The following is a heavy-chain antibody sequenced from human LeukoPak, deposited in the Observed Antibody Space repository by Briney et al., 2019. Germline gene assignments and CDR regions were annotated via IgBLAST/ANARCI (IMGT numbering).Heavy chain of an antibody. CDR1: GFTFDDYG. CDR3: AKDDRRYCSSTSCLDSFDP. V-gene: IGHV3-23*01. D-gene: IGHD2-2*01. CDR2: ISGSGGST. J-gene: IGHJ5*02. Sequence: GGSLRLSCAASGFTFDDYGMSWVRQAPGKGLEWVSAISGSGGSTYYADSVKGRFTISRDNSKNTLHLQMNSLRAEDTAVYYCAKDDRRYCSSTSCLDSFDPWGQGTLVTVSS.